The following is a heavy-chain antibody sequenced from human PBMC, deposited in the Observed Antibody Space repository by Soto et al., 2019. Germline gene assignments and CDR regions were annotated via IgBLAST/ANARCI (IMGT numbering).Heavy chain of an antibody. V-gene: IGHV1-3*01. J-gene: IGHJ3*02. D-gene: IGHD3-3*01. CDR1: GYTFTSYA. CDR2: INAGNGNT. Sequence: ASVKVSCKASGYTFTSYAMHWVRQAPGQRLEWMGWINAGNGNTKYSQKFQGRVTITRDTSASTAYMELSSLRSEDTAVYYCGGDRIFAVAWSPVHPPPPLDAFDIWGQGTMVTVSS. CDR3: GGDRIFAVAWSPVHPPPPLDAFDI.